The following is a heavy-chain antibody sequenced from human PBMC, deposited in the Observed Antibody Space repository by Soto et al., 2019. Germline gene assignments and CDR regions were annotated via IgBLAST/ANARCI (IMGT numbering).Heavy chain of an antibody. CDR1: GFTFSSNS. J-gene: IGHJ4*02. D-gene: IGHD6-19*01. CDR2: ISSSSSYI. CDR3: ARVGYSSGWLPDY. Sequence: EVQLVESGGGLVKPGGSLRLSCAASGFTFSSNSMKWVRQAPGKGREWVSLISSSSSYIYYADSVKGRFTISRDNAKNSLYLQMNSLRAEDTAVYYCARVGYSSGWLPDYWGQGTLVTVSS. V-gene: IGHV3-21*01.